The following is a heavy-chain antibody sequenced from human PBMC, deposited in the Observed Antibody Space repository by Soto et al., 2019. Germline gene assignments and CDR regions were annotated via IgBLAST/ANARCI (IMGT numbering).Heavy chain of an antibody. D-gene: IGHD3-22*01. Sequence: ASVKVSCKASGYTFTGYYMHWVRQAPGQRLERMGWINPNSGGTNYAQKFQGWVTMTRDTSISTAYMELSRLRSDDTAVYYCARSTTSLYYDSSGYYAEFDYWGQGTLVTVSS. CDR3: ARSTTSLYYDSSGYYAEFDY. CDR1: GYTFTGYY. V-gene: IGHV1-2*04. J-gene: IGHJ4*02. CDR2: INPNSGGT.